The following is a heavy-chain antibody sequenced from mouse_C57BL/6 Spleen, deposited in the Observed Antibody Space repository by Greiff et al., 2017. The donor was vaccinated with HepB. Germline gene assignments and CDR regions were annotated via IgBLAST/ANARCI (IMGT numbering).Heavy chain of an antibody. D-gene: IGHD2-5*01. CDR3: ARNSNSSYAIDY. CDR1: GYTFTSYW. J-gene: IGHJ4*01. CDR2: IDPSDSYT. V-gene: IGHV1-69*01. Sequence: QVQLQQPGAELVMPGASVKLSCKASGYTFTSYWMHWVKQRPGQGLEWIGEIDPSDSYTNYNQKFKGKSTLTVDKSSSTAYMQLSSLTSEDSAVYYCARNSNSSYAIDYWGQGTSVTGSS.